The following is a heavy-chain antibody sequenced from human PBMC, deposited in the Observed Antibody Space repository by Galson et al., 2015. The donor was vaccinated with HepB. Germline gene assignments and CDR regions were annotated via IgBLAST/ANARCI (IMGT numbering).Heavy chain of an antibody. CDR2: IIPIFGTA. Sequence: SVKVSCKASGGTFSSYAISWVRQAPGQGLEWMGGIIPIFGTANYAQKFQGRVTITADESTSTAYMELSSLRSEDTAVYYCAISSGHYDFWSGSSDAFDIWGQGTMVTVSS. V-gene: IGHV1-69*13. J-gene: IGHJ3*02. CDR3: AISSGHYDFWSGSSDAFDI. D-gene: IGHD3-3*01. CDR1: GGTFSSYA.